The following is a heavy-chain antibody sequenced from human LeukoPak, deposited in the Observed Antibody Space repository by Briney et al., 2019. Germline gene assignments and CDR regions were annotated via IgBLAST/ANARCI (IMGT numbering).Heavy chain of an antibody. CDR1: GGSISSGGYY. CDR2: IYYSGST. V-gene: IGHV4-31*03. J-gene: IGHJ3*02. CDR3: ARDAPDLDCSSTSCHSNDAFDI. Sequence: SQTLSPTCTVPGGSISSGGYYWSWIRQHPGKGLEWIGYIYYSGSTYYNPSLKSRVTISVDTSKNQFSLKLSSVTAADTAVYYCARDAPDLDCSSTSCHSNDAFDIWGQGTMVTVSS. D-gene: IGHD2-2*01.